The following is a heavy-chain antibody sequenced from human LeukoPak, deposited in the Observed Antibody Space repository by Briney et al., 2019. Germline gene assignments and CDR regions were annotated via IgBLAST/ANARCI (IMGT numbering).Heavy chain of an antibody. J-gene: IGHJ5*02. CDR3: ARDLSRYCSSTSCYSGWFDP. D-gene: IGHD2-2*01. V-gene: IGHV1-46*03. CDR1: GYTFTSYY. CDR2: INPSGGST. Sequence: ASVKVSCKASGYTFTSYYMHWVRQAPGQGLGWMGIINPSGGSTSYAQKFQGRVTMTRDTSTSTVYMELSSLRSEDTAVYYCARDLSRYCSSTSCYSGWFDPWGQGTLVTVSS.